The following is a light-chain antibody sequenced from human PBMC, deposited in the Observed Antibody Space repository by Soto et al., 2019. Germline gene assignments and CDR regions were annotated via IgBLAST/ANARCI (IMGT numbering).Light chain of an antibody. CDR3: QKYNSAPRAA. Sequence: DIQMTQSPSSLSASVGDRVTITCRASQGISNYLAWYQQKPGKVPKLLIYAASTLQSGVPSRFSGSGSGTDFTLTISSLQPEDVATYYCQKYNSAPRAAFGGGTRWIS. J-gene: IGKJ4*01. CDR1: QGISNY. CDR2: AAS. V-gene: IGKV1-27*01.